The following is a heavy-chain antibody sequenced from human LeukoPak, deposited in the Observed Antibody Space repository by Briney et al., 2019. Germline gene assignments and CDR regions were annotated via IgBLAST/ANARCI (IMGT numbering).Heavy chain of an antibody. V-gene: IGHV1-69*04. D-gene: IGHD3-22*01. CDR2: IIPILGIA. Sequence: ASVTVSCKASGGTFGSYAISWVRQAPGQGLEWMGRIIPILGIANYAQKFQGRVTITADKSTSTAYMELSSLRSEDTAVYYCASLYYYDSSGYYNTHFDYWGQGTLVTVSS. J-gene: IGHJ4*02. CDR1: GGTFGSYA. CDR3: ASLYYYDSSGYYNTHFDY.